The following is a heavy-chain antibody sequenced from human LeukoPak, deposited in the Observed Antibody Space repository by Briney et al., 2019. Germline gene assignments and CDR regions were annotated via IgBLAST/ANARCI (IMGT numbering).Heavy chain of an antibody. CDR2: MNPNSGNT. J-gene: IGHJ6*02. CDR3: ARDHLPHCSSTSCYTHYYGMDV. CDR1: GYTLTSYD. D-gene: IGHD2-2*02. V-gene: IGHV1-8*01. Sequence: ASVKVSCKASGYTLTSYDINWVRQATGQGLEWMGWMNPNSGNTGYAQKFQGRVTMTRNTSISTAYMELSSLRSEDTAVYYCARDHLPHCSSTSCYTHYYGMDVWGQGTTVTVSS.